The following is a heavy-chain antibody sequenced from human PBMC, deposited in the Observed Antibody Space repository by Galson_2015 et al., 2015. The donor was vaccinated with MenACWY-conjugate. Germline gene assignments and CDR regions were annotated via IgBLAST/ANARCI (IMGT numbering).Heavy chain of an antibody. CDR1: GFAFSTYT. CDR2: FFGDGGGT. D-gene: IGHD3-10*01. V-gene: IGHV3-23*01. J-gene: IGHJ4*02. Sequence: YMRLSCAASGFAFSTYTRSWVRQAPGKGLVWVSAFFGDGGGTSYTDSLKDRFTISIDNSKNYLYLQMDSLTAADTAVYYCAKYHTPYGLWNFDYWGRGTLVTVSS. CDR3: AKYHTPYGLWNFDY.